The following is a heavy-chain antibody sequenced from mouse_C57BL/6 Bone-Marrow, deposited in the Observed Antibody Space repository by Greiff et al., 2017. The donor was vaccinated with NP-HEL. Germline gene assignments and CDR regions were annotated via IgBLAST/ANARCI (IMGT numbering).Heavy chain of an antibody. J-gene: IGHJ2*01. CDR2: ISYSGST. Sequence: VQLKESGPGLAKPSQTLSLPCSVTGYSITSDYWNWIRKFPGNKLEYMGYISYSGSTYYNPSLKSRISLTRDTSKNQYYLQLKSVTTEDTDTYYSARYKDYDGYGGYFDDWGQGTTLTVSS. D-gene: IGHD2-3*01. CDR3: ARYKDYDGYGGYFDD. CDR1: GYSITSDY. V-gene: IGHV3-8*01.